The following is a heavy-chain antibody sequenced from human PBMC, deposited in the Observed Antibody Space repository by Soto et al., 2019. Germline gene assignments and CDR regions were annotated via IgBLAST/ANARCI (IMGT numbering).Heavy chain of an antibody. J-gene: IGHJ4*02. Sequence: QVQLQESGPGLVKPSETLSLTCTVSGGSVSSGSYYWSWIRQSPGKGLEWIGYIYYSGSTNYNPSLKSRVTISVNTSKNQFTLKLSSVTAADTAVYYCARGDRGATMAHWGQGTLFTVSS. CDR3: ARGDRGATMAH. CDR1: GGSVSSGSYY. D-gene: IGHD5-12*01. V-gene: IGHV4-61*01. CDR2: IYYSGST.